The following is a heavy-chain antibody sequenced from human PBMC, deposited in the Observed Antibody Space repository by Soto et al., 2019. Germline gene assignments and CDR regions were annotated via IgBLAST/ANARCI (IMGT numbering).Heavy chain of an antibody. Sequence: PGGSLRLSCAASGFTFSKYAMSWVRQAPGKGLEWVSVISTSGGTTYYADSVKGRFTISRDNSKNTLFSQLNSLRAEDTAVYYCAKHSSDIYGSGYYYFNYWGQGTLVTVSS. J-gene: IGHJ4*02. CDR2: ISTSGGTT. CDR1: GFTFSKYA. V-gene: IGHV3-23*01. D-gene: IGHD6-19*01. CDR3: AKHSSDIYGSGYYYFNY.